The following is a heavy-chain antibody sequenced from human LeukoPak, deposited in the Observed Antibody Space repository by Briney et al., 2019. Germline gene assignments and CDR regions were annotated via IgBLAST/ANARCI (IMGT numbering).Heavy chain of an antibody. CDR2: ISGSGGST. Sequence: PGGSLRLSCAASGFTFSSYAMSWVRQAPGKGLEWVSAISGSGGSTYYADSVKGRFTISRDNSKNTLYLQMNSLRAEDTAVYYCAKLWGPYCSSTSCSLTDYWGQGTLVTVSS. D-gene: IGHD2-2*01. CDR3: AKLWGPYCSSTSCSLTDY. V-gene: IGHV3-23*01. CDR1: GFTFSSYA. J-gene: IGHJ4*02.